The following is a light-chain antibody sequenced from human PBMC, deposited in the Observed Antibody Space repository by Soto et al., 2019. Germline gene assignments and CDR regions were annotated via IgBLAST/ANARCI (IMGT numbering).Light chain of an antibody. J-gene: IGKJ4*01. Sequence: EIVLTQSPGTLSLSPGERATLSCRASQSVNSNYLAWYQQRPGQAPRLLIYAASSRATGIPDRFGGSGSGTDFTLTISRLEPEEFAVYYWQQYGSSPLTFGGGTKVEIK. CDR2: AAS. CDR1: QSVNSNY. V-gene: IGKV3-20*01. CDR3: QQYGSSPLT.